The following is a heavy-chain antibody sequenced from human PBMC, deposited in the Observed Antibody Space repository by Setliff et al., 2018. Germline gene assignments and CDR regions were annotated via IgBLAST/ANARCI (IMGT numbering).Heavy chain of an antibody. D-gene: IGHD1-1*01. CDR1: GASISSGSYY. Sequence: SETLSLTCTVSGASISSGSYYWSWIRQPAGKGLEWFGEINQSGSGDYNPSFKGRVTISVDTSKKQFSLTLNSVTAADTALYYCRQAVVGRDVFDIWGQGTVVTVS. J-gene: IGHJ3*02. CDR2: INQSGSG. V-gene: IGHV4-61*10. CDR3: RQAVVGRDVFDI.